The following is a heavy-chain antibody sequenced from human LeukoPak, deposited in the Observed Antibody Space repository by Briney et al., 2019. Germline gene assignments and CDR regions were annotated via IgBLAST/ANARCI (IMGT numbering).Heavy chain of an antibody. V-gene: IGHV5-51*01. D-gene: IGHD6-19*01. CDR2: IYPGDSDT. Sequence: GESLKISCKGSGYSFTSYWIGWVRQMPGKGLEWMGIIYPGDSDTRYSPSFQGQVTISADKSISTAYLQWSSLKASDTAMYYCARQKGIAVAGYYMDVWGKGTTVTVSS. J-gene: IGHJ6*03. CDR1: GYSFTSYW. CDR3: ARQKGIAVAGYYMDV.